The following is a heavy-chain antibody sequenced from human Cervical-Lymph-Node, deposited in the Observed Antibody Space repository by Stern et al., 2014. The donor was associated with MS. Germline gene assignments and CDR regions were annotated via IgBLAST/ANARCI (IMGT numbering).Heavy chain of an antibody. V-gene: IGHV3-73*02. Sequence: EVQLVESGGGLVQPGGSLKLSCTASGFTFSGSAMHWVRQASGKGLEWVGRIRSKTNNYATAYSASVKGRFTISRDDSNNTTYLQINSLKTEDSAVYYCTRDDDYYDSSGYSYVDYWGQVTLVTVSS. D-gene: IGHD3-22*01. CDR3: TRDDDYYDSSGYSYVDY. CDR1: GFTFSGSA. J-gene: IGHJ4*02. CDR2: IRSKTNNYAT.